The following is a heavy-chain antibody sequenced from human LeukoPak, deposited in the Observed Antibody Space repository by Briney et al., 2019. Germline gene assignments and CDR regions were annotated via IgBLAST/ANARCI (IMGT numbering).Heavy chain of an antibody. V-gene: IGHV4-38-2*02. Sequence: SETLSLTCTVSGYSISSGYYWGWIRQPPGKGLEWIGSIYHSGSTYYNPSLKSRVTISVDTSKNQFSLKLTSVTAADTAVYYCARGYGSGSYYYYYYYMDVWGKGTTVAVSS. CDR2: IYHSGST. CDR3: ARGYGSGSYYYYYYYMDV. CDR1: GYSISSGYY. J-gene: IGHJ6*03. D-gene: IGHD3-10*01.